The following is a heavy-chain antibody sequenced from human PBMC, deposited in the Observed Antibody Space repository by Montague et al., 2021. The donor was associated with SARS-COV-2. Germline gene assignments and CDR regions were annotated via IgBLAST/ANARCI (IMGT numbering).Heavy chain of an antibody. D-gene: IGHD6-19*01. CDR2: IFGSGAGT. Sequence: SLRLSCAASGFAFNNFAMTWVRQPLGKGLEWVSSIFGSGAGTYYADFVKGRFPISRDNSRNTVYLQMNSLRAEDTAKYYCAKQTGAVAIVYWYFDLWGRGTVVSVSS. CDR3: AKQTGAVAIVYWYFDL. CDR1: GFAFNNFA. J-gene: IGHJ2*01. V-gene: IGHV3-23*01.